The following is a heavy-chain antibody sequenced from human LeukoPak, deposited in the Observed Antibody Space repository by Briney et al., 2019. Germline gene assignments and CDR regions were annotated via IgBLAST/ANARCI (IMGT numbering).Heavy chain of an antibody. D-gene: IGHD3-16*01. V-gene: IGHV1-2*02. CDR1: GGTFSSYA. CDR3: ARDLDGGFDY. CDR2: IIPNSGGT. Sequence: ASVKVSCKASGGTFSSYAISWVRQAPGQGLEWMGGIIPNSGGTNYAQKFQGRVTMTRDTSISTAYMELSRLRSDDTAVYYCARDLDGGFDYWGQGTLVTVSS. J-gene: IGHJ4*02.